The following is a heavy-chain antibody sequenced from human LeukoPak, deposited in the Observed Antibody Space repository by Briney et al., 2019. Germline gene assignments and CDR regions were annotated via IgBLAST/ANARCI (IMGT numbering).Heavy chain of an antibody. CDR3: AGERNWFDP. CDR2: IKQDGSEK. D-gene: IGHD1-1*01. Sequence: PGGSLRLSCAASGFTLSSYGMSWVRQAPGKGLEWVANIKQDGSEKYYVDSVKGRFTISRDNAKNSLYLQMNSLRAEDTAVYYCAGERNWFDPWGQGTLVTVSS. CDR1: GFTLSSYG. J-gene: IGHJ5*02. V-gene: IGHV3-7*01.